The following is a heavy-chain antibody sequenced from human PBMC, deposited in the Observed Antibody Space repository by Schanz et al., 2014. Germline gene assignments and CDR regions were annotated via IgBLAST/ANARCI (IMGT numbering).Heavy chain of an antibody. V-gene: IGHV4-34*11. Sequence: QVQLQQWGAGLLKPSETLSLTCAVYGGPFSGYFWSWIRQPPGKGLEWIGYIYYSGSTYYNPSLKSRVTISVDTSKNQFSLKLSSVTAADTAVYYCARAPTGYGMDVWGQGTTVTVSS. CDR2: IYYSGST. CDR3: ARAPTGYGMDV. CDR1: GGPFSGYF. J-gene: IGHJ6*02.